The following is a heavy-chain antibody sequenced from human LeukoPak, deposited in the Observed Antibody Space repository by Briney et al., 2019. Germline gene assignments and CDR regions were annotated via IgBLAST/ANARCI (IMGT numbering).Heavy chain of an antibody. CDR3: ARSENVDTATGWFDT. CDR2: IYNGGST. J-gene: IGHJ5*02. CDR1: GASISINY. Sequence: PSETLSLTCTVSGASISINYWSWIRQSPGKELEWIGYIYNGGSTNYNPSLKSRVNIALDTSTNQFSLRLTSVTAADTAVYYCARSENVDTATGWFDTWGQGALVTVSS. V-gene: IGHV4-59*01. D-gene: IGHD5-24*01.